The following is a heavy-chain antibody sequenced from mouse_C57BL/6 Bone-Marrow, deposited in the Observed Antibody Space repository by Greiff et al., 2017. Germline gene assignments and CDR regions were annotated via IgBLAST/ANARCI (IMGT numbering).Heavy chain of an antibody. CDR1: GYTFTSYW. J-gene: IGHJ3*01. CDR2: IHPNSGST. Sequence: QVQLQQPGAELVKPGASVKLSCKASGYTFTSYWMHWVKQRPGQGLEWIGMIHPNSGSTNYNEKFKSKATLTVDNSSSTAYMQLSSLTSEDSAVYYCARGGLWLRRAWFAYWGQGTLVTVSA. D-gene: IGHD2-2*01. CDR3: ARGGLWLRRAWFAY. V-gene: IGHV1-64*01.